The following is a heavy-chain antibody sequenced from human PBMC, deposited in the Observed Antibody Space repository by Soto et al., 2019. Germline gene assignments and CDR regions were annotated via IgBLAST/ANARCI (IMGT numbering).Heavy chain of an antibody. CDR2: IFHSGST. D-gene: IGHD1-26*01. V-gene: IGHV4-4*02. Sequence: QVQLQESGPGLVKPSGTLSLTCAVSGGSISSNNWWSWVRQPPGKGLEWIGEIFHSGSTHYSPSLKSRVTISVDKAKKYFSLNLSSVTAAATAVYYCARVYSGSYSDSWGQGTLVTVSS. J-gene: IGHJ4*02. CDR1: GGSISSNNW. CDR3: ARVYSGSYSDS.